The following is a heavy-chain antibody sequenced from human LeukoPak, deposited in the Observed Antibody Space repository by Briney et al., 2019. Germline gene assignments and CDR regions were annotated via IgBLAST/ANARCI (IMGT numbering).Heavy chain of an antibody. CDR2: INPNSGGT. Sequence: ASVKVSCKASGYTFTGYYMHWVRQAPEQGLEWMGWINPNSGGTNYAQKFQGRVTMTRDTSISTAYMELSRLRSDDTAVYYCARGTNHCSGGSCYRIFDYWGQGTLVTVSS. J-gene: IGHJ4*02. D-gene: IGHD2-15*01. CDR3: ARGTNHCSGGSCYRIFDY. CDR1: GYTFTGYY. V-gene: IGHV1-2*02.